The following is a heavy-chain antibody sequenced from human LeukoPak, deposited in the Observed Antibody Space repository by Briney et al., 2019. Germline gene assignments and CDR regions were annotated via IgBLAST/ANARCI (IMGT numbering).Heavy chain of an antibody. CDR3: VRDCSGGSCYPSLYAFDI. J-gene: IGHJ3*02. Sequence: GASVKISCKASGGTFSSYAISWVRQAPGQGLEWMGRIIPILGIANYAQKLQGRVTITADKPTSTAHMELSSLRSEDTAVYYCVRDCSGGSCYPSLYAFDIWGQGTMVTASS. V-gene: IGHV1-69*04. CDR2: IIPILGIA. D-gene: IGHD2-15*01. CDR1: GGTFSSYA.